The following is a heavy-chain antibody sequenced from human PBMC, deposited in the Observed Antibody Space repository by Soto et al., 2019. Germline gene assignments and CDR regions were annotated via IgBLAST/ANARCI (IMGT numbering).Heavy chain of an antibody. V-gene: IGHV3-23*01. CDR1: GFTFSSYG. Sequence: PGGSLRLSCAASGFTFSSYGMSWVRQAPGKGLEWVSTFPSGGRDTYYPDSVKGRFTISRDNSKNILYLQMNSLRAEDTAVYYFAKDLGTSGWYFDYWGQGTLVTVSS. J-gene: IGHJ4*02. D-gene: IGHD6-19*01. CDR3: AKDLGTSGWYFDY. CDR2: FPSGGRDT.